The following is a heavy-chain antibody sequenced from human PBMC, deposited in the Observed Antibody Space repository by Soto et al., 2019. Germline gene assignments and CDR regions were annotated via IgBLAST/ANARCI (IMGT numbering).Heavy chain of an antibody. V-gene: IGHV1-18*01. Sequence: QVQLVQSGAEVKKPGASVKVSCKASGYTFSNYGINWVRQAPGQGPEWMGWISGYNGNTNYEQTLQGRVTMTTDTSTSTAYMGLRSLRSDDTAIYYCARGGSSSYAEYYQHWGQGTPVIVSS. CDR2: ISGYNGNT. D-gene: IGHD6-13*01. CDR1: GYTFSNYG. J-gene: IGHJ1*01. CDR3: ARGGSSSYAEYYQH.